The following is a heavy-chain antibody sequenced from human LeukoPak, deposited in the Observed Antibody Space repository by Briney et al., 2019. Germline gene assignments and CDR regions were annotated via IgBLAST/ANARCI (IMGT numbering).Heavy chain of an antibody. CDR2: ISAYNGNT. Sequence: ASVKVSCKASGYTFTSYGISWVRQAPGQGLEWMGWISAYNGNTNYAQKLQGRVTMTTDTSTSTAYMELRSLRSDDTAVYYCARQQPSTYYYGSGRSKFDYWGQGTLVTVSS. D-gene: IGHD3-10*01. V-gene: IGHV1-18*01. CDR1: GYTFTSYG. J-gene: IGHJ4*02. CDR3: ARQQPSTYYYGSGRSKFDY.